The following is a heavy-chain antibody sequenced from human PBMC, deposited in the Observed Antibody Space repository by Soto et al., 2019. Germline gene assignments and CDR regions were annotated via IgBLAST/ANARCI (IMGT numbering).Heavy chain of an antibody. D-gene: IGHD1-20*01. CDR3: ARWVTGTARGFDP. V-gene: IGHV4-59*01. Sequence: QVQLQESGPGLVKPSETLALTCTVSGGSISSDYWSWIRRPPGKGLEWIGYVYSGGSTNYNPTLKSRVTISVDKSKNQFSLKLSSVTAADTAVYYCARWVTGTARGFDPWGQGTLVTVSS. J-gene: IGHJ5*02. CDR2: VYSGGST. CDR1: GGSISSDY.